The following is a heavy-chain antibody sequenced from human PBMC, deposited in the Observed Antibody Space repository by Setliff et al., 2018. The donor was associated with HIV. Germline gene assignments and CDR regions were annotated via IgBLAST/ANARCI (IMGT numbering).Heavy chain of an antibody. D-gene: IGHD2-15*01. Sequence: GGSLRLSCGASGFSFSSYSMNWVRQAPGKGLEWVSYISPSSTIIYYPDSVKGRFTTSRDNARNSLYLEMNSLRADDTAVYYWARDFCGSSCSSGYGYFDHWGQGTLVTVSS. CDR1: GFSFSSYS. CDR2: ISPSSTII. V-gene: IGHV3-48*01. J-gene: IGHJ4*02. CDR3: ARDFCGSSCSSGYGYFDH.